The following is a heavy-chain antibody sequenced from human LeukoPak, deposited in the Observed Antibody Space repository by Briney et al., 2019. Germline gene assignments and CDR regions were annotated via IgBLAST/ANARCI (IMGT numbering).Heavy chain of an antibody. Sequence: GGSLRLSCAASGFTVSSNYMSWVRQAPGKGLEWVSVIYSGGSTYYADSVKGRFTISRDNSKNTLHLQMNSLRAEDTAVYYCARAAPSYYYDSSGSTYYFDYWGQGTLVTVSS. J-gene: IGHJ4*02. D-gene: IGHD3-22*01. CDR1: GFTVSSNY. CDR3: ARAAPSYYYDSSGSTYYFDY. V-gene: IGHV3-66*01. CDR2: IYSGGST.